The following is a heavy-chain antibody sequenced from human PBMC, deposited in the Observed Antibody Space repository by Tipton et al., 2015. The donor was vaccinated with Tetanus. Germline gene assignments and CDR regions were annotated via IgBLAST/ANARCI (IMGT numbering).Heavy chain of an antibody. D-gene: IGHD6-19*01. J-gene: IGHJ6*02. CDR2: INPSGST. Sequence: TLSLTCAVYGGSFSGYYWTWIRQPPVKGLEWIGEINPSGSTNYNPSLKSRVTISVDTSKNRVSLKLNSVTAADTAVYYCARGSKGSTAWFPDHYGTDVWGQGTTVTVSS. CDR1: GGSFSGYY. CDR3: ARGSKGSTAWFPDHYGTDV. V-gene: IGHV4-34*01.